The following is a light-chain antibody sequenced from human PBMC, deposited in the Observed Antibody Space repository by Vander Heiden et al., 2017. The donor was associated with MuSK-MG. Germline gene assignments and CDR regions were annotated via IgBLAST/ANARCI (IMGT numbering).Light chain of an antibody. Sequence: EIVMTQSPDTLSVSPVDRATLSCSASQSVSSNLAWYQQKPAHAPRLPIYGASTRATGIPAGFRGTGYGREFTLTMSSPQTVNFAVYFCQRGNNWPSWTLGQGTKPEIK. CDR2: GAS. CDR1: QSVSSN. J-gene: IGKJ1*01. V-gene: IGKV3-15*01. CDR3: QRGNNWPSWT.